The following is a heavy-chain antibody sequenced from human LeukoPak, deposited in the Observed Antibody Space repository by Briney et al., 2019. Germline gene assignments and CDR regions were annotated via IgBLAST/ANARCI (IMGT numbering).Heavy chain of an antibody. CDR1: GGSISTNSYC. V-gene: IGHV4-39*01. D-gene: IGHD2-8*01. Sequence: KPSETLSLTCTVSGGSISTNSYCWGWIRQPPGKGLEWIGSIYYSGATYYNPSLNSRVTISVDTSNNHFSLRLSSVTAADTAVYYCARQYCTSSNCDRGFFQHWSQGTLVTVSS. CDR3: ARQYCTSSNCDRGFFQH. CDR2: IYYSGAT. J-gene: IGHJ1*01.